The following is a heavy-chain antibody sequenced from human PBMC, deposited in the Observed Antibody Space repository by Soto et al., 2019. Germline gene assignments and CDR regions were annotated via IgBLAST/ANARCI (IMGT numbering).Heavy chain of an antibody. CDR3: ERTRVVTAILGFQH. J-gene: IGHJ1*01. D-gene: IGHD2-21*02. CDR1: GGSISSSSYY. V-gene: IGHV4-39*01. Sequence: SETLSLTCTVSGGSISSSSYYWGWIRQPPGKGLEWIGSIYYSGSTYYNPSLKSRVTISVDTSKNQFSLKLSSVTAADTAVYYCERTRVVTAILGFQHWGQGTLVTVS. CDR2: IYYSGST.